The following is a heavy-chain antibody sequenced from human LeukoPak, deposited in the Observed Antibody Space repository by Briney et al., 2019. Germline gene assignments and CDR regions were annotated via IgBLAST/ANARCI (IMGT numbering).Heavy chain of an antibody. J-gene: IGHJ4*02. Sequence: SETLSLTCAVYGGSFSGYYWSWLRQPPGKGLEWIGEINHSGSTNYNPPLKSRVTISVDTSKNQFSLKLSSVTAADTAVYYCATRLPQSITIFGVAPQVWGQGTLVTVSS. V-gene: IGHV4-34*01. CDR1: GGSFSGYY. CDR3: ATRLPQSITIFGVAPQV. CDR2: INHSGST. D-gene: IGHD3-3*01.